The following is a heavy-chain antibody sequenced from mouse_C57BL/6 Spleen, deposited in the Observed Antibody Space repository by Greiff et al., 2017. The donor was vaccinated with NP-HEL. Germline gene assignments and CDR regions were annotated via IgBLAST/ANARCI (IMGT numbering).Heavy chain of an antibody. CDR3: TRERGNWAWFAY. CDR1: GYTFTSYW. D-gene: IGHD4-1*01. Sequence: EVQRVESGTVLARPGASVKMSCKTSGYTFTSYWMHWVKQRPGQGLEWIGAIYPGNSDTSYNQKFKGKAKLTAVTSASTAYMELSSLTNEDSAVYYCTRERGNWAWFAYWGQGTLVTVSA. J-gene: IGHJ3*01. V-gene: IGHV1-5*01. CDR2: IYPGNSDT.